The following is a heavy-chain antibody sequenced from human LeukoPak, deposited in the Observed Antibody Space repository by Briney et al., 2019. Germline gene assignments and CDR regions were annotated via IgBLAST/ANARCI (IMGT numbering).Heavy chain of an antibody. J-gene: IGHJ4*02. Sequence: ASVKVSCKASGYTFTSYGISWVRQAPGQGLEWMGWLSAYNGNTNYAQKLQGRVTMTTDTSTSTAYMELRSLRSDDTAVYYCARDAEYYYDSSGYPPVDYWGQGTLVTVSS. D-gene: IGHD3-22*01. CDR3: ARDAEYYYDSSGYPPVDY. V-gene: IGHV1-18*01. CDR2: LSAYNGNT. CDR1: GYTFTSYG.